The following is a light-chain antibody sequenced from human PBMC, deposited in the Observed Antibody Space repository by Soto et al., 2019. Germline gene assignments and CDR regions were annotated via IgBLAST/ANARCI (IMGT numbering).Light chain of an antibody. Sequence: QSVLTQPPSVSAAPGQKVTISCSGSSSNIGNNYVSWYQQLPGTAPKLLIYENNKRPSGIPDRFSGSKSGTSATLGITGLQTGDEADYYCGTWDSSLSAHVFGTGTKVPS. CDR3: GTWDSSLSAHV. J-gene: IGLJ1*01. CDR2: ENN. CDR1: SSNIGNNY. V-gene: IGLV1-51*02.